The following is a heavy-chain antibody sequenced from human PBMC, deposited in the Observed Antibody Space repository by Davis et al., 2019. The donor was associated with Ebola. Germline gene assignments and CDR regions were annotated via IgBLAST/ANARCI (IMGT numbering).Heavy chain of an antibody. D-gene: IGHD3-22*01. CDR3: ARGVPMTTMTNY. Sequence: ASVKVSCKASGYTLTSYGVNWVRQAPGQGLEWMGWINPNSGNTGYAQKFQGRVTMTRNTSIDTAYMELSSLRSEDKAIYYCARGVPMTTMTNYWGQGTLVTVSS. CDR1: GYTLTSYG. V-gene: IGHV1-8*02. CDR2: INPNSGNT. J-gene: IGHJ4*02.